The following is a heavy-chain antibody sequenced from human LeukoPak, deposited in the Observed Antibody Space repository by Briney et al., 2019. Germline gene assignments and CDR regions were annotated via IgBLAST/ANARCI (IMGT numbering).Heavy chain of an antibody. CDR1: GGSISSYY. V-gene: IGHV4-59*01. CDR2: IYYSGST. Sequence: SETLSLTCTVSGGSISSYYWSWIRQPPGKGLEWIGYIYYSGSTNYNPSLKSRVTISVDTSKNQFSLKLSSVTAADTAVYYCARAPPAPYYYYGMDVWGQGTTVTVSS. J-gene: IGHJ6*02. CDR3: ARAPPAPYYYYGMDV. D-gene: IGHD2-2*01.